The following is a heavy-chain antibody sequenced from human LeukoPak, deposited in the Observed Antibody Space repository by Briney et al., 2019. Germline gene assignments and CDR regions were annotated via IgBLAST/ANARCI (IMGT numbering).Heavy chain of an antibody. V-gene: IGHV3-38-3*01. CDR2: ISGGST. Sequence: GGSLRLSCAASGFTVSSNEMSWVRQAPGKGLEWVSSISGGSTYYADSVKGRFTISRDNSKNTLYLQMNSLRAEDTAVYYCAKLPSGSYYQPDYWGQGTLVTVSS. CDR1: GFTVSSNE. D-gene: IGHD1-26*01. J-gene: IGHJ4*02. CDR3: AKLPSGSYYQPDY.